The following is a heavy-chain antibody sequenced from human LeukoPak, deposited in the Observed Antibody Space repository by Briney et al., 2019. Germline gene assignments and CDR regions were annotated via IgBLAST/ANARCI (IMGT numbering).Heavy chain of an antibody. D-gene: IGHD5-18*01. CDR2: ISYDGSNK. Sequence: GGSLRLSCAASGFTFSSYGMHWVRQAPGKGLEWMAVISYDGSNKYYADSVKGRFTISRDNSKNTLYLQMNSLRAEDKAVYYCARGGTAMVMVSWGQGTLVTVSS. V-gene: IGHV3-30*03. CDR3: ARGGTAMVMVS. J-gene: IGHJ5*02. CDR1: GFTFSSYG.